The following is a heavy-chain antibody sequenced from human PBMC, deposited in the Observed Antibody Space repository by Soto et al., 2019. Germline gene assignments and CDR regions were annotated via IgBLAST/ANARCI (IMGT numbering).Heavy chain of an antibody. V-gene: IGHV3-23*01. J-gene: IGHJ4*02. Sequence: EVQLLESGGGLVQPGGSLRLSCAASGFTFSSYAMSWVRQAPGKGLEWVSAISGSGGSTYYADSVKGRFTISRDNSKNTLYLQMNSLRAEDTAVYYCAKDQFTMVRGVMISSHDYWGQGTLVTVSS. D-gene: IGHD3-10*01. CDR2: ISGSGGST. CDR1: GFTFSSYA. CDR3: AKDQFTMVRGVMISSHDY.